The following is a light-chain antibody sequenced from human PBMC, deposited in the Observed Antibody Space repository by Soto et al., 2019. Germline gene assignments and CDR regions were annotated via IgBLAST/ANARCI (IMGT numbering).Light chain of an antibody. V-gene: IGLV3-21*02. CDR2: KDR. J-gene: IGLJ1*01. CDR1: NIGSKS. Sequence: SYELTQSPPVSVAPGQTARISCGGDNIGSKSVHWYQQKAGQAPVLVVYKDRDRPSGIPERFAGSNSGNTATLTISRVEAGDEADYYCQVWDSSSDLVFGPGTKVTVL. CDR3: QVWDSSSDLV.